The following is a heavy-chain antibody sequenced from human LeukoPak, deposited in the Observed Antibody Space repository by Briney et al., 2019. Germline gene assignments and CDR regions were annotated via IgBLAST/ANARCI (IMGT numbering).Heavy chain of an antibody. V-gene: IGHV3-21*01. Sequence: PGGSLRLSCAASGFTFSSYSTNWVRQAPGKGLEWVSSISSSSSYIYYADSVKGRFTISRDNAKNSLYLQMNSLRAEDTAVYYCARDHGDYLPAFDYWGQGTLVTVSS. D-gene: IGHD4-17*01. CDR3: ARDHGDYLPAFDY. CDR2: ISSSSSYI. J-gene: IGHJ4*02. CDR1: GFTFSSYS.